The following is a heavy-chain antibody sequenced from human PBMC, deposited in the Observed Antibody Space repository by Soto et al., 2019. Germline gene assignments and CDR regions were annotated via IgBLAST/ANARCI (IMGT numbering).Heavy chain of an antibody. CDR3: ARCRVPYYYYYGMDV. CDR2: ISGSGGST. Sequence: GGSLRLSCAASGFTFSSYAMSWVRQAPGKGLEWVSAISGSGGSTYYADSVKGRFTISRDNSKNTLYLQMNSLRAEDTAVYYCARCRVPYYYYYGMDVWGQGTTVTVSS. J-gene: IGHJ6*02. V-gene: IGHV3-23*01. D-gene: IGHD2-2*01. CDR1: GFTFSSYA.